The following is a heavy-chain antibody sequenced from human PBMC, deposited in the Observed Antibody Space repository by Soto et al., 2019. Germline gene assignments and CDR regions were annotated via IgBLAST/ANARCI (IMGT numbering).Heavy chain of an antibody. CDR1: VYSFTTSW. J-gene: IGHJ5*02. Sequence: PGESLNISSKASVYSFTTSWIGWVRQMPGKGLEWMWIIFPSHSDTRYSPSFQGQVTISVDKYISTAYRQWSSLKASDTAMYYCARRPGSWFDPWGQGTLVNVSS. V-gene: IGHV5-51*01. CDR2: IFPSHSDT. CDR3: ARRPGSWFDP. D-gene: IGHD3-10*01.